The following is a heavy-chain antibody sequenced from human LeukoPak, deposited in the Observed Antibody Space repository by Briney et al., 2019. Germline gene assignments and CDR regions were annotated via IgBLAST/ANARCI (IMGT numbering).Heavy chain of an antibody. Sequence: SETLSLTCTVSGSSINNYYWSWIRQPPGKGLEWIGYIYYSGNTDYNPSLKGRVTFSVDTSKNQFSLKLSSVTAADMAVYYCARLLSRAYWFDPWGQGTLVSVSS. V-gene: IGHV4-59*08. CDR2: IYYSGNT. CDR3: ARLLSRAYWFDP. J-gene: IGHJ5*02. CDR1: GSSINNYY. D-gene: IGHD5-24*01.